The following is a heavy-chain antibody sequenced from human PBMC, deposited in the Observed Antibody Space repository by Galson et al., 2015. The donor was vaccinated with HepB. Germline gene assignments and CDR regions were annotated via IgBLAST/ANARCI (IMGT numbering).Heavy chain of an antibody. V-gene: IGHV3-74*01. CDR2: INSDGSNT. Sequence: SLRLSCAASGFTFRTYWMHWVRQAAGKGLVWVSRINSDGSNTNYADSVKGRFTISRDNAKNTLYLQMNSLRVEDTAVYYCARAGWEEALFDYWGQGTLVTVSS. CDR1: GFTFRTYW. CDR3: ARAGWEEALFDY. J-gene: IGHJ4*02. D-gene: IGHD1-26*01.